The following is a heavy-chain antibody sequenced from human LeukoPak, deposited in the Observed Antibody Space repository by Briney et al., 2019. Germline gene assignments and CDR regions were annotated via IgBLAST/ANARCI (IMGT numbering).Heavy chain of an antibody. V-gene: IGHV4-59*01. Sequence: SETLSLTCAVSGASINNNYWTWVRQPPGKGLEWIGYIYSNGNTNYNPSLKGRVTMSIETSKNQFSLQLPSVTAADTAVYYCASGTFDGPLYGTYWYFHVWGRGILVTVSP. CDR3: ASGTFDGPLYGTYWYFHV. D-gene: IGHD1-14*01. CDR2: IYSNGNT. J-gene: IGHJ2*01. CDR1: GASINNNY.